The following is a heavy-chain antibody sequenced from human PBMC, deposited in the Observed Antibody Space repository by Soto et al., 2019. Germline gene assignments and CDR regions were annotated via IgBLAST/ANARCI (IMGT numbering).Heavy chain of an antibody. Sequence: EVQLLESGGGLVQPGGSLRLACAASGFYPMTWVRQPPGTGLEWVSTIDHSGTNTHYADSVKGRFTISRDSSRNTVHLQMNSLRAADTALYYCVAWASAHFDYWGQGTPVTVSS. V-gene: IGHV3-23*05. D-gene: IGHD3-16*01. J-gene: IGHJ4*02. CDR2: IDHSGTNT. CDR1: GFYP. CDR3: VAWASAHFDY.